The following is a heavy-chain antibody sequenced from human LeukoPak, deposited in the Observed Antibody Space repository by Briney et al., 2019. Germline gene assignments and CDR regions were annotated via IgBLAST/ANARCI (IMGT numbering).Heavy chain of an antibody. D-gene: IGHD1-20*01. CDR1: GFVFDDYA. J-gene: IGHJ4*02. CDR3: AKGSGYNWNPFDS. Sequence: PGRSLRLSCAASGFVFDDYAMHWVRQAPGKGPEWVAGISWNSGSIDYADSVKGRFTISRDNAKKSMSLQMNSLRVEDTALYYCAKGSGYNWNPFDSWGQGTLVTVSS. CDR2: ISWNSGSI. V-gene: IGHV3-9*01.